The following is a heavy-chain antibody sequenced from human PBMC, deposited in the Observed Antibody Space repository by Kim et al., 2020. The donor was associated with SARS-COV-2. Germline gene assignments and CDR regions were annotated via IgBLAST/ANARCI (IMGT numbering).Heavy chain of an antibody. J-gene: IGHJ6*02. D-gene: IGHD5-12*01. CDR1: GFTFSSYA. Sequence: GGSLRLSCAASGFTFSSYAMSWVRQAPGKGLEWVSAISGSGGSTYYADSVKGRFTISRDNSKNTLYLQMNSLRAEDTAVYYCAKDQSDIVATIWHYYYGMDVWSQGTTVTVSS. CDR3: AKDQSDIVATIWHYYYGMDV. CDR2: ISGSGGST. V-gene: IGHV3-23*01.